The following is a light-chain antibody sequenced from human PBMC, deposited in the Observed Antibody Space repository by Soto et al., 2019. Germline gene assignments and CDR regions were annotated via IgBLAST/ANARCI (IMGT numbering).Light chain of an antibody. J-gene: IGKJ1*01. CDR2: VAS. Sequence: EIVLTQSPGTLSLSPGERATLSCRASQIVSSSFLAWFQQKPGQAPRLLIYVASTRATGIPDRFSGSGSGTDFTLTISRLEPEDFAVYYCLKYGSTPQTFGQGTKVEIK. V-gene: IGKV3-20*01. CDR3: LKYGSTPQT. CDR1: QIVSSSF.